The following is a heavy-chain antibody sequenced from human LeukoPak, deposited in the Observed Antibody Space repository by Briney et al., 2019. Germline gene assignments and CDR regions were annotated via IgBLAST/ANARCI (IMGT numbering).Heavy chain of an antibody. Sequence: SETLSLTCTVSGGSISTYYLSWIRQPAGKGLEWIGRIYTSGDTNYNPSLKSRLTMSIDSSKNQFPLNLTSVTAADTAVYYCARDPQMGYYFDYWGQGTLVTVSS. D-gene: IGHD2-8*01. CDR3: ARDPQMGYYFDY. CDR1: GGSISTYY. V-gene: IGHV4-4*07. CDR2: IYTSGDT. J-gene: IGHJ4*02.